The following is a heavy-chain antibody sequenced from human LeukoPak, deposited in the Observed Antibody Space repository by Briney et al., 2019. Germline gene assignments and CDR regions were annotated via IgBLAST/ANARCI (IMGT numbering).Heavy chain of an antibody. D-gene: IGHD1-26*01. J-gene: IGHJ4*02. Sequence: PGGSLRLSCAASGFTFSSYGMHWVRQAPGKGLEWVAVIWYDGSNKYYADSVKGRFTISRDNSKNTLYLQMNSLRAEDTAVYYCARVDGSGSSGNYFDYWGQGTLVTVSS. CDR2: IWYDGSNK. CDR1: GFTFSSYG. V-gene: IGHV3-33*01. CDR3: ARVDGSGSSGNYFDY.